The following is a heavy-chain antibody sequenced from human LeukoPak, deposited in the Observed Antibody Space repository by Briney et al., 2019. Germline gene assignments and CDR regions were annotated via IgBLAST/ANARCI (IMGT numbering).Heavy chain of an antibody. D-gene: IGHD1-26*01. CDR1: GFTFSNYD. J-gene: IGHJ3*02. CDR2: IRYDGSNK. V-gene: IGHV3-30*02. CDR3: AKDLLKCELLVAFDI. Sequence: GGSLRLSCAASGFTFSNYDMHWVRQAPGKGLEWVAFIRYDGSNKYYADSVKGRFTISRDNSKNTLYLQMNSLRAEDTAVYYCAKDLLKCELLVAFDIWGQGTMVSVSS.